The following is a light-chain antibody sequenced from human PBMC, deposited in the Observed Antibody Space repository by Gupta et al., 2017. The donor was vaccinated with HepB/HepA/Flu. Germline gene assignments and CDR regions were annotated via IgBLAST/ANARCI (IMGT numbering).Light chain of an antibody. CDR1: QSLVQTNRTTY. CDR2: QVS. Sequence: VVLTPSPLSLPVTLGQPSSISCTSSQSLVQTNRTTYFDWYQQRPRHSPRRLIYQVSKRDSGVPDRFSGRGSGTVFILNISRVEAEDVGVYYCMQYTRWPHTFGQGTKLEIE. V-gene: IGKV2-30*02. J-gene: IGKJ2*01. CDR3: MQYTRWPHT.